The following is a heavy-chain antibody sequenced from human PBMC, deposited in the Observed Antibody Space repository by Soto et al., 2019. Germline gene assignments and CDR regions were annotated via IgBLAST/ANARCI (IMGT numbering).Heavy chain of an antibody. J-gene: IGHJ6*03. CDR3: ASSLAYCTNGVCYYYYYYMDV. Sequence: PSETLSLTCTVSGGSISSSSYYWGWIRQPPGKGLECIGSIYYSGSTYYNPSLKSRVTISVDTSKNQFSLKLSSVTAADTAVYYCASSLAYCTNGVCYYYYYYMDVWGKGTTVTVSS. D-gene: IGHD2-8*01. CDR2: IYYSGST. V-gene: IGHV4-39*01. CDR1: GGSISSSSYY.